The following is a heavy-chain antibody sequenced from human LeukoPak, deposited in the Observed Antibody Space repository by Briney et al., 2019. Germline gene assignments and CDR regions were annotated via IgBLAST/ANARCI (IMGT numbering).Heavy chain of an antibody. Sequence: GGSLRLSCAASGFTFNDYAMHWVRQAPGKGLEWVSGISWSSGSIGYADSVKGRFTISRDNAKNSLYLQMNTLRAEDTALYYCAKGIFFYGSGSYPDNWGQGTLVTVSS. CDR1: GFTFNDYA. J-gene: IGHJ4*02. CDR3: AKGIFFYGSGSYPDN. CDR2: ISWSSGSI. V-gene: IGHV3-9*01. D-gene: IGHD3-10*01.